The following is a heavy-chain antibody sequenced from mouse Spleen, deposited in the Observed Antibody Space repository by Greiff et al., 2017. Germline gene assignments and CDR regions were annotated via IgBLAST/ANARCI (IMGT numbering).Heavy chain of an antibody. CDR3: ARDYGSSYEAY. V-gene: IGHV1-52*01. J-gene: IGHJ3*01. D-gene: IGHD1-1*01. CDR2: IDPSDSET. Sequence: QVQLQQPGAELVRPGSSVKLSCKASGYTFTSYWMHWVKQRPIQGLEWIGNIDPSDSETHYNQKFKDKATLTVDKSSSTAYMQLSSLTSEDSAVYYCARDYGSSYEAYWGQGTLVTVSA. CDR1: GYTFTSYW.